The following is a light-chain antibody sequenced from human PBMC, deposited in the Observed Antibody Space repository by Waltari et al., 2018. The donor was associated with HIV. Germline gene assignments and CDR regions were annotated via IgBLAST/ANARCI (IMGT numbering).Light chain of an antibody. Sequence: QSVLTQPASVSGSPGQSITISCTGTNDDIGSYIYVSWYQQHPGKVPKLLMYDVSSRPSGVSDRFSGSKSGHTASLTISGIQTEDEAHYYCTSYTSHGTVVFDGGTKLTVL. V-gene: IGLV2-14*03. CDR1: NDDIGSYIY. CDR2: DVS. J-gene: IGLJ2*01. CDR3: TSYTSHGTVV.